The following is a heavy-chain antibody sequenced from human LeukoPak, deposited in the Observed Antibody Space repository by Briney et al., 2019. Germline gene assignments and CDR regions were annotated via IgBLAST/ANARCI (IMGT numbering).Heavy chain of an antibody. CDR2: INPNSGGT. V-gene: IGHV1-2*06. CDR3: ARDPTLGLMLFDI. J-gene: IGHJ3*02. CDR1: GYTFTGYY. Sequence: ASVKVSCKASGYTFTGYYMHWVRQAPGQGLEWMGRINPNSGGTNYAQTFQGRGTMTRDTSISTAYLELSRLRSDDTAVYYCARDPTLGLMLFDIWGQGTMVTVSS. D-gene: IGHD7-27*01.